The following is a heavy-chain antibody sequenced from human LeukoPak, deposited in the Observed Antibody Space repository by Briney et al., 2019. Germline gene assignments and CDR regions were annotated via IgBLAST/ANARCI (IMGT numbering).Heavy chain of an antibody. J-gene: IGHJ4*02. Sequence: SETLSLTCTVSGGSISGYYWSWIRQPPGKGLECIGYIYYSGGTNYNPSLKSRVTISVDASKNQFSLKLSSVTAADTAVYYCSRRTPVATSDYWGQGTLVTVSS. V-gene: IGHV4-59*08. CDR1: GGSISGYY. CDR3: SRRTPVATSDY. CDR2: IYYSGGT. D-gene: IGHD4-23*01.